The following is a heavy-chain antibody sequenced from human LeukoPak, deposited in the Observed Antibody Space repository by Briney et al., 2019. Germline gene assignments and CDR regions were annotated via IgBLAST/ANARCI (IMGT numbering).Heavy chain of an antibody. CDR1: GGSISSYY. V-gene: IGHV4-4*07. CDR2: IYTSGST. CDR3: AREEIRSWFDP. D-gene: IGHD5-24*01. Sequence: PSETLSLTCTVSGGSISSYYWTWIRQPAGKGLEWIGRIYTSGSTNYNPSLKSRVTMSVDTSKNQFSLKLTSVTAADTAVYYCAREEIRSWFDPWGQGTLVTVSS. J-gene: IGHJ5*02.